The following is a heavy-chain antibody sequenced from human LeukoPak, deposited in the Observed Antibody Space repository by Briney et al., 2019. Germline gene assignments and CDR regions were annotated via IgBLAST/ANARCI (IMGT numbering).Heavy chain of an antibody. Sequence: SETLSLTCTVSGGSISSYYWSWLRQPPGKGLEWIGYIYYSGSTNYNPSLKSRVNISVDTSKNQFSLKLSSVTAADTAVYYCARAVYAFDIWGQGTMVTVSS. D-gene: IGHD1-14*01. V-gene: IGHV4-59*01. J-gene: IGHJ3*02. CDR1: GGSISSYY. CDR2: IYYSGST. CDR3: ARAVYAFDI.